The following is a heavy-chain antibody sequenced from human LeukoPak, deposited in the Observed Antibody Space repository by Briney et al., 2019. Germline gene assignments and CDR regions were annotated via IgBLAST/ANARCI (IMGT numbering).Heavy chain of an antibody. CDR3: ARPGYYGSGTGLDAFDI. V-gene: IGHV5-51*01. CDR1: GYSFTSYW. CDR2: IFPGDSDT. D-gene: IGHD3-10*01. J-gene: IGHJ3*02. Sequence: GESLQISCKGSGYSFTSYWIGWVRQMPGKGLEWMGIIFPGDSDTRYSPSFQGQVTISADKSISTAYLQWSSLKASDTAMYYCARPGYYGSGTGLDAFDIWGQGTMVTVSS.